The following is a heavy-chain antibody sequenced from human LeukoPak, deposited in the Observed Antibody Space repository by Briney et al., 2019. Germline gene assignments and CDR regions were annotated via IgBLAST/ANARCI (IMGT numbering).Heavy chain of an antibody. V-gene: IGHV3-30*18. J-gene: IGHJ4*02. CDR1: GFTFSSYG. Sequence: GGSLRLSCAASGFTFSSYGMHWVRQAPGKGLEWVAVISYDGSNKYYADSVKGRFTISRDNPKNTLYLQMNSLRAEDTAVYYCAKERIVVVPAALDYWGQGTLVTVSS. CDR2: ISYDGSNK. D-gene: IGHD2-2*01. CDR3: AKERIVVVPAALDY.